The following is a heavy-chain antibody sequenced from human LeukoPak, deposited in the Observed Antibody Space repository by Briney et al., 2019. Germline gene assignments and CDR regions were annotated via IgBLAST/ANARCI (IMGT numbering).Heavy chain of an antibody. Sequence: PSETLSLTCTVSRGSTSSNSYYWGWIRQPPGKGLECIGSIYYTGTTYYNPSLNSRVTMSVDTSKNQFSLKLSSVTAADTALYYCARQSNGYFDYWGQGTLVTVSS. D-gene: IGHD2-15*01. CDR2: IYYTGTT. CDR3: ARQSNGYFDY. CDR1: RGSTSSNSYY. V-gene: IGHV4-39*01. J-gene: IGHJ4*02.